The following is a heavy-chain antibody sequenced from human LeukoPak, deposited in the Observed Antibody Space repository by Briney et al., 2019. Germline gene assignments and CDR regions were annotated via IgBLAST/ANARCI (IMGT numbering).Heavy chain of an antibody. CDR2: ISGSGGST. CDR1: GFTFSSYA. Sequence: GGSLRLSCAASGFTFSSYAMSWVRQAPGKGLEWVSAISGSGGSTYYADSVKGRFTISRDNSKNTLYLQMNGLRAEDTAVYYCAETRTLYSNPLDYWGQGTLVTVSS. V-gene: IGHV3-23*01. J-gene: IGHJ4*02. D-gene: IGHD4-11*01. CDR3: AETRTLYSNPLDY.